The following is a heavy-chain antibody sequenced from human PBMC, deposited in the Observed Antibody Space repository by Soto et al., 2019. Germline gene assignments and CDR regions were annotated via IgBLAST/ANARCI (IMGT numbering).Heavy chain of an antibody. Sequence: VRLQESGPGLVKPSETLSLTCSVSGDSINNYYWSWIRQPAGKGLEWIGRIYSNGSANYNPSLKTRGTMSVDTSKNQVFLSVTTVTAADTAVYFCARGGTRSADLPTYWGQGIQVIVSS. CDR1: GDSINNYY. J-gene: IGHJ4*02. CDR3: ARGGTRSADLPTY. D-gene: IGHD1-1*01. V-gene: IGHV4-4*07. CDR2: IYSNGSA.